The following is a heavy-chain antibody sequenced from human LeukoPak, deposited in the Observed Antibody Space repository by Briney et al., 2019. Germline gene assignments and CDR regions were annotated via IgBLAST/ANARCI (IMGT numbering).Heavy chain of an antibody. D-gene: IGHD2-15*01. CDR1: GGSFSGYY. Sequence: PSETLSLTCAVYGGSFSGYYWSWIRQPSGKGLEWIGEINHSGSTDYNPSLKSRVTISVDTSKNQFSLKLSSVTAADTAVYYCARERDIVVVVAADYDAFDIWGQGTMVTVSS. J-gene: IGHJ3*02. V-gene: IGHV4-34*01. CDR3: ARERDIVVVVAADYDAFDI. CDR2: INHSGST.